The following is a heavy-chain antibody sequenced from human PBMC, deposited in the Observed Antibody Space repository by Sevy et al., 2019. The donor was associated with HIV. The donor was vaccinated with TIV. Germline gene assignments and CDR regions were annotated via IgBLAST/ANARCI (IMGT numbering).Heavy chain of an antibody. CDR3: AKGGVTLQGRYYGMDV. V-gene: IGHV3-9*01. J-gene: IGHJ6*02. CDR1: GFTFDDYA. CDR2: ISWNSGSI. D-gene: IGHD3-16*01. Sequence: GGSLRLSCAASGFTFDDYAMHWVRQAPGKGLEWVSGISWNSGSIGYADSVKGRFTFSRDNAKNSLYLQMNSLRAEDTALYYCAKGGVTLQGRYYGMDVWGQGTTVTVSS.